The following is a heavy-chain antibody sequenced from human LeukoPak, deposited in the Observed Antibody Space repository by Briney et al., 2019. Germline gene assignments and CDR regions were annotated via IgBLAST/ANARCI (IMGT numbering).Heavy chain of an antibody. CDR2: IKQDGSEN. V-gene: IGHV3-7*01. Sequence: PGGSLRLSCAASGFTFGSYWMSWVRQAPGKGLEWVASIKQDGSENSYVDSVKGRFTISRDNAKNSVYLQMDSLRVEDTAVYYCARDPYSGSYGPYYYYYMDVWSKGTTVTISS. D-gene: IGHD1-26*01. J-gene: IGHJ6*03. CDR3: ARDPYSGSYGPYYYYYMDV. CDR1: GFTFGSYW.